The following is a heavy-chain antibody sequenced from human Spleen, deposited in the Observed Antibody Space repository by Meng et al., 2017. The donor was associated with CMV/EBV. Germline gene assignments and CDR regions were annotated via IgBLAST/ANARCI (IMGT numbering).Heavy chain of an antibody. CDR2: IKQDGSEK. J-gene: IGHJ6*02. V-gene: IGHV3-7*01. Sequence: GESLKISCAASGFTFSSYWMSWVRQAPGKGLEWVANIKQDGSEKYYVDSVKGRFTISRDNAKNSLYLQMNSLRAEDMAVYYCARSLLITIFGVVTAVEGMDVWGQGTTVTVSS. CDR1: GFTFSSYW. CDR3: ARSLLITIFGVVTAVEGMDV. D-gene: IGHD3-3*01.